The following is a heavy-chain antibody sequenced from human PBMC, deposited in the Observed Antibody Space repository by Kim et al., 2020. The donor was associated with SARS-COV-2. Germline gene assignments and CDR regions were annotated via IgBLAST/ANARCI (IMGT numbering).Heavy chain of an antibody. Sequence: SETLSLTCTVSGGSISSGGYYWSWIRQHPGKGLEWIGYIYYSGSTYYNPSLKSRVTISVDTSKNQFSLKLSSVTAADTAVYYCARVGPGDGSSWPRGDYWGQGTLVTVSS. CDR2: IYYSGST. V-gene: IGHV4-31*03. CDR1: GGSISSGGYY. D-gene: IGHD6-13*01. CDR3: ARVGPGDGSSWPRGDY. J-gene: IGHJ4*02.